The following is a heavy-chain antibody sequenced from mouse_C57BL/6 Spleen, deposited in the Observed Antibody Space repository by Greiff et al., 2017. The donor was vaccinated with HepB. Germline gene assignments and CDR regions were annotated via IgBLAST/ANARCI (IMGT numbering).Heavy chain of an antibody. CDR1: GYTFTSYD. Sequence: QVHVKQSGPELVKPGASVKLSCKASGYTFTSYDINWVKQRPGQGLEWIGWIYPRDGSTKYNEKFKGKATLTVDTSSSTAYMELHSLTSEDSAVYYCARDLYYAMDYWGQGTSVTVSS. CDR3: ARDLYYAMDY. CDR2: IYPRDGST. J-gene: IGHJ4*01. V-gene: IGHV1-85*01.